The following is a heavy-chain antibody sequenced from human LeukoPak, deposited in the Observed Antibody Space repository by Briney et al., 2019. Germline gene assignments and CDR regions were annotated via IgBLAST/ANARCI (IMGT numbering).Heavy chain of an antibody. CDR3: ARILYYYDSSGYYPGAFDI. CDR2: IIPIFGTP. J-gene: IGHJ3*02. Sequence: SVKVSCKASGGTFSSYAINWVRQAPGQGLEWMGGIIPIFGTPNYAQKFQGRVTITADESTSTAYMELSSLRSEDTAVYYCARILYYYDSSGYYPGAFDIWGQGTMVTVSS. D-gene: IGHD3-22*01. V-gene: IGHV1-69*13. CDR1: GGTFSSYA.